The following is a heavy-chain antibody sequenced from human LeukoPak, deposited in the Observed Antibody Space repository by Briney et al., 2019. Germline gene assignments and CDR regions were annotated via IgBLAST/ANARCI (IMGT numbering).Heavy chain of an antibody. V-gene: IGHV1-3*01. J-gene: IGHJ4*02. Sequence: ASVKVSCKASGYTFTSYAMHWVRQAPGQRLEWMGWINAGDGNTKYSQKFQGRVTITRDTSASTAYMELSSLRSEDTAVYYCARGEVGYSYAIDYWGQGTLVTVSS. CDR1: GYTFTSYA. CDR2: INAGDGNT. D-gene: IGHD5-18*01. CDR3: ARGEVGYSYAIDY.